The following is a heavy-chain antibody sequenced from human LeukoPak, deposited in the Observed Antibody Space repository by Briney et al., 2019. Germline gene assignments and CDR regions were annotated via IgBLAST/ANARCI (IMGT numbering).Heavy chain of an antibody. D-gene: IGHD3-10*01. CDR2: ISSSSSYI. CDR3: ARAMVRGRDYFDY. V-gene: IGHV3-21*01. Sequence: GGSLRLSCAASGFTFGSYSMNWVRQAPGKGLEWVSSISSSSSYIYYADSVKGRFTISRDNAKNSLYLQMNSLRAEDTAVYYCARAMVRGRDYFDYWGQGTLVTVSS. CDR1: GFTFGSYS. J-gene: IGHJ4*02.